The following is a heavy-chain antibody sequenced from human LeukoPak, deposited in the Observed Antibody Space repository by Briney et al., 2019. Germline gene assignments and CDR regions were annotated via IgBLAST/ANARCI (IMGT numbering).Heavy chain of an antibody. CDR1: GLTFSSYG. J-gene: IGHJ3*01. V-gene: IGHV3-30*02. CDR2: IRYDGSNK. Sequence: GGSLRLSCAASGLTFSSYGMHWVRQAPGKGLEWVAFIRYDGSNKYYADSVKGRFTISRDNSKNTLYLQMNSLRAEDTAVYYCARIDRGFYSRWTAFAFWGQGTMVTVSS. CDR3: ARIDRGFYSRWTAFAF. D-gene: IGHD2-15*01.